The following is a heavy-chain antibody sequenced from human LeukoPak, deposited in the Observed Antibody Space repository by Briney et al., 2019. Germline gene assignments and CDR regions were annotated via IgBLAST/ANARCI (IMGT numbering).Heavy chain of an antibody. V-gene: IGHV3-9*01. CDR2: IGWNSGSI. Sequence: GGSLRLSCAASGFTFDDYAMHWVRQAPGKGLEWVSTIGWNSGSIGYADSVKGRFTISRGNAKNTLYLQMNSLRAEDTAVYYCARDQYYDSKGWFDPWGQGTLVTVSS. CDR3: ARDQYYDSKGWFDP. CDR1: GFTFDDYA. D-gene: IGHD3-16*01. J-gene: IGHJ5*02.